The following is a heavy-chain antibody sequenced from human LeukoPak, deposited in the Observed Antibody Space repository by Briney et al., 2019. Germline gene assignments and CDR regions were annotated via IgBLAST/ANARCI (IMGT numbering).Heavy chain of an antibody. CDR3: AESFSGDYDCYFDY. J-gene: IGHJ4*02. CDR2: IRYDGNNK. V-gene: IGHV3-30*02. Sequence: GGSLRLSCAASGFTFSNHGMHWVRQAPGKGLEWAAFIRYDGNNKYYADSVKGRFTISRDNSKNTLYLQMNSLKTEDTAVYYCAESFSGDYDCYFDYWGQGTLVTVSS. CDR1: GFTFSNHG. D-gene: IGHD5-12*01.